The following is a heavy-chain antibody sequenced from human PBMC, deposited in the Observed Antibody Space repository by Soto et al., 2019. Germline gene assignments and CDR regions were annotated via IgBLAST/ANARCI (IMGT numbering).Heavy chain of an antibody. CDR3: ARVPSSSYHYFDY. J-gene: IGHJ4*02. CDR1: GFTVSRYY. D-gene: IGHD6-13*01. CDR2: IYSAGSA. Sequence: GGSLRLSCAASGFTVSRYYMSWVRQAPGKGLEWVSVIYSAGSADSADSVKGRFTISRDNSKNTLYLQMSSLRAEDTAVYYCARVPSSSYHYFDYWGQGTLVTVSS. V-gene: IGHV3-66*01.